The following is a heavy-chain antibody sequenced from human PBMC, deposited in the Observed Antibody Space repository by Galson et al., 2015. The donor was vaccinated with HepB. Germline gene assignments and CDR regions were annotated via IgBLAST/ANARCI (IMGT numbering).Heavy chain of an antibody. CDR3: ARDSFDYDDAFDI. CDR2: IIPIFGTP. D-gene: IGHD3-22*01. Sequence: SVKVSCKASGGTFSSYGINWVRQALGQGLEWMGGIIPIFGTPNYAQNFQGRVTITADESTSIVYMDLSSLRSEDTAVYYCARDSFDYDDAFDIWGQGTVVTVSS. V-gene: IGHV1-69*13. J-gene: IGHJ3*02. CDR1: GGTFSSYG.